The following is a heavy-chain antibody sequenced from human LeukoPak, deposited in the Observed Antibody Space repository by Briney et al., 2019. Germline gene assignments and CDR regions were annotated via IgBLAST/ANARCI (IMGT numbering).Heavy chain of an antibody. V-gene: IGHV3-66*01. CDR2: IYRGGST. Sequence: PGGSLRLSYAASGFTVSSNYMSWVRQAPGKGLEWVSVIYRGGSTYYADSVKGRFTISRDNSKNTLYLQMNNMRAEDTAVYYCAMATWVGGLDYWGQGTLVTVSS. D-gene: IGHD1-26*01. CDR1: GFTVSSNY. J-gene: IGHJ4*02. CDR3: AMATWVGGLDY.